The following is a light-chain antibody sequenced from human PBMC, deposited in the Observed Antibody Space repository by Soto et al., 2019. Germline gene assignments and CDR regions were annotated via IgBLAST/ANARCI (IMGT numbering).Light chain of an antibody. CDR3: QQLNSYPFT. CDR1: QGIRCY. Sequence: DIQLTQSPSFLSASVGDTVTITCRASQGIRCYLAWFQQKPRKAPKLLIYDASTLQSGVPSRFSGSASGTEFTLTISSLQPEDFATYYCQQLNSYPFTFGGGTKVEIK. J-gene: IGKJ4*01. V-gene: IGKV1-9*01. CDR2: DAS.